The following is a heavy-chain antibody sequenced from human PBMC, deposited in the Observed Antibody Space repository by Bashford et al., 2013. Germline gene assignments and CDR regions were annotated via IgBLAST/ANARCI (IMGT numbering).Heavy chain of an antibody. V-gene: IGHV1-69*13. CDR3: ARRAFPETYYYGMDV. CDR2: IIPIFGTA. CDR1: GNTFSSYA. J-gene: IGHJ6*02. Sequence: SVKVSCKASGNTFSSYAVSWVRQAPGRGLEWMGGIIPIFGTANYAQKFQGRVTITADESTSTAYMELSSLRSEDTAVYYCARRAFPETYYYGMDVWGQGTTVTVSS.